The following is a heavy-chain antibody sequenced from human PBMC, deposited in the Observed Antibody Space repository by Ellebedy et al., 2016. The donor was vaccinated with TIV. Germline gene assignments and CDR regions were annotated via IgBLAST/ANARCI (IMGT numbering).Heavy chain of an antibody. D-gene: IGHD3-9*01. CDR3: ARGVAARYFGSREKTQRNGLDV. Sequence: MPSETLSLTCAVYGGSFSGYYWSWIRQPPGQGLEWIGEINHSGSTNYNPSLTGRVTISVDTSKNQFSLKLSSVTAADPAVYYCARGVAARYFGSREKTQRNGLDVWGQGTTVTVSS. V-gene: IGHV4-34*01. CDR2: INHSGST. J-gene: IGHJ6*02. CDR1: GGSFSGYY.